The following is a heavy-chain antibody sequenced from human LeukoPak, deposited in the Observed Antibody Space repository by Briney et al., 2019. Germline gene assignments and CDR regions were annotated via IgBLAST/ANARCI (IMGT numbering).Heavy chain of an antibody. CDR1: GXTFSTYA. CDR3: ATYCSGASCYSGMAV. J-gene: IGHJ6*02. V-gene: IGHV3-23*01. Sequence: GGSLRLSCVASGXTFSTYAATWVRQAPGKGLEWVSILNGGSTYYADSVKGRFTISRDNSKNTLFLQMNSLRGEDTAVYYCATYCSGASCYSGMAVWGQGTTVTAYS. CDR2: LNGGST. D-gene: IGHD2-15*01.